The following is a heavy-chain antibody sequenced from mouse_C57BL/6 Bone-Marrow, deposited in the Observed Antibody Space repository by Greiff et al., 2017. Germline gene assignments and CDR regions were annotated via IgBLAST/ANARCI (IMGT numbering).Heavy chain of an antibody. J-gene: IGHJ2*01. CDR1: GYTFTSYW. Sequence: QVQLQQPGAELVKPGASVSLSCKASGYTFTSYWMHGVKQRPGQGLEWIGMNHPNSGSTNYNEKFKRKATLTVDKSSSTAYIQLSTLTSKDSAVYYCERYDYYSNWDYWGQGAPLTVSS. V-gene: IGHV1-64*01. CDR3: ERYDYYSNWDY. D-gene: IGHD2-5*01. CDR2: NHPNSGST.